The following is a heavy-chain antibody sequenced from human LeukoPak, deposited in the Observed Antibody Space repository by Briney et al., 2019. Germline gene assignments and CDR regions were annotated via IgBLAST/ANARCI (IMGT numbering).Heavy chain of an antibody. CDR3: ARGMAVGYDYNWFDS. V-gene: IGHV4-39*07. CDR1: GGSISSDNYY. J-gene: IGHJ5*01. CDR2: IYYSGST. Sequence: SETLSLTCTVSGGSISSDNYYWGWIRQPPGKGLEFIGSIYYSGSTYYNPSLKSRVTISVDTSKNQFSLKLSSVTAADTAVYFCARGMAVGYDYNWFDSWGPGTLVTVSS. D-gene: IGHD5-12*01.